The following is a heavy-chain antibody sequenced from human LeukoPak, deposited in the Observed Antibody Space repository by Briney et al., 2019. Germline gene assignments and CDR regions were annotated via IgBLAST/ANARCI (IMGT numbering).Heavy chain of an antibody. D-gene: IGHD4-23*01. Sequence: PGGSLRLSCAASGFTFSSYEMNWVRQAPGKGLEWVSYISSSGSTIYYADSVKGRFTISRDNAKNSLYLQMNSLRAEDTAVYYCARGQGTVITSRDAFDIWGQGTMVTVSS. CDR2: ISSSGSTI. V-gene: IGHV3-48*03. CDR3: ARGQGTVITSRDAFDI. CDR1: GFTFSSYE. J-gene: IGHJ3*02.